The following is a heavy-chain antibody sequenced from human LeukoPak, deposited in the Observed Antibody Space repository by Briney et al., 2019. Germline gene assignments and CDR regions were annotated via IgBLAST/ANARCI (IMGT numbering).Heavy chain of an antibody. CDR2: IYYSGST. V-gene: IGHV4-59*01. CDR1: GGSISSYY. J-gene: IGHJ4*02. D-gene: IGHD3-3*01. Sequence: KPSETLSLTCTVSGGSISSYYWSWLRQPPGKGLEWIGYIYYSGSTNYNPSLKSRVTISVDTSKNQFSLKLSSVTAADTAVYYWARVTNFWSAGYFDYWGQGTLVTVSS. CDR3: ARVTNFWSAGYFDY.